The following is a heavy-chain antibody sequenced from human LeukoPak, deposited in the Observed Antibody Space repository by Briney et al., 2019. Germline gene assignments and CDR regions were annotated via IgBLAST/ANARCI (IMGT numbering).Heavy chain of an antibody. Sequence: GGSLRLSCAASRFTFSSYAMSWVRQAPGKGLEWVSGLTGSGDSTYYADSVKGRFTISRDNSKNTVYLQMNSLRVEDTAVYYCAKRREGVAASFDYWGQGTLVTVSS. CDR1: RFTFSSYA. D-gene: IGHD6-19*01. CDR2: LTGSGDST. V-gene: IGHV3-23*01. CDR3: AKRREGVAASFDY. J-gene: IGHJ4*02.